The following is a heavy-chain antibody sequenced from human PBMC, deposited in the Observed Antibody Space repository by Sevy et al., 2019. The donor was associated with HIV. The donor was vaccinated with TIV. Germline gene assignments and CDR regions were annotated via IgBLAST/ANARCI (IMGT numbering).Heavy chain of an antibody. J-gene: IGHJ6*03. Sequence: ESLKISCKGSGYSFTSYWIGWVRQMPGKGLEWMGIIYPGDSDTRYSPSFQGQVTISADKSISTAYLQWSSLKASDTAMYYCARHGFIEVSSSAYYYYMDVWGKGTTVTVSS. CDR1: GYSFTSYW. CDR3: ARHGFIEVSSSAYYYYMDV. CDR2: IYPGDSDT. D-gene: IGHD6-6*01. V-gene: IGHV5-51*01.